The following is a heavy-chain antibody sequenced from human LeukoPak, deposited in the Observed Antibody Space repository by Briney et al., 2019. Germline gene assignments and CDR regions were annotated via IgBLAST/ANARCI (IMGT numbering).Heavy chain of an antibody. D-gene: IGHD3-22*01. CDR1: GFTFSSYS. CDR2: ISSSSSTI. J-gene: IGHJ4*02. V-gene: IGHV3-48*04. Sequence: GGSLRLSCAASGFTFSSYSIDWVRQAPGKGLEWLSCISSSSSTIYYADSVKGRFTISRDNAKNSVYLQMNSLRAEDTAVYYCARVWSSGYTKDYWGQGTLVTVSS. CDR3: ARVWSSGYTKDY.